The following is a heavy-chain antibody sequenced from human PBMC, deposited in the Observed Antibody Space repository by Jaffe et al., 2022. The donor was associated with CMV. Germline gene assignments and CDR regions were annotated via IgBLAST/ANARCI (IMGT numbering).Heavy chain of an antibody. CDR2: IKQDGSEK. D-gene: IGHD1-26*01. CDR1: GFTFSSYW. Sequence: EVQLVESGGGLVQPGGSLRLSCAASGFTFSSYWMSWVRQAPGKGLEWVANIKQDGSEKYYVDSVKGRFTISRDNAKNSLYLQMNSLRAEDTAVYYCARLALVGATHFDYWGQGTLVTVSS. V-gene: IGHV3-7*01. J-gene: IGHJ4*02. CDR3: ARLALVGATHFDY.